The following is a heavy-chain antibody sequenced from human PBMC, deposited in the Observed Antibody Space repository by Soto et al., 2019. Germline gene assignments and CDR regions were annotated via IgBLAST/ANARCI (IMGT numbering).Heavy chain of an antibody. V-gene: IGHV1-46*01. CDR3: ARDWPPTTTGVGPGETMDV. CDR2: INPSGGRT. D-gene: IGHD3-3*01. J-gene: IGHJ6*02. Sequence: QMQLVQSGAEVTKPGASVKVSCQASGYTFTSNQMHWVRQAPGQGLEWMGMINPSGGRTTYAQRFQGRVMMTRDTSTSTVYVELSSLRSEDTAMYYCARDWPPTTTGVGPGETMDVWGQGTTVTVS. CDR1: GYTFTSNQ.